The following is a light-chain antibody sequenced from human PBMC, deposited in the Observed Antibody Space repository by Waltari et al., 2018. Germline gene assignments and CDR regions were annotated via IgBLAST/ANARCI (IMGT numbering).Light chain of an antibody. CDR3: QEIYTST. Sequence: DIQLTQSPSSLSASVGDRVTITCRASQSIRSHLNWYQQKPGKTPKLLDSAASGLLSGVRSRFSGSGSGTDFTLTISSLQPEDFATYDCQEIYTSTFGGGTNVE. CDR1: QSIRSH. J-gene: IGKJ4*01. V-gene: IGKV1-39*01. CDR2: AAS.